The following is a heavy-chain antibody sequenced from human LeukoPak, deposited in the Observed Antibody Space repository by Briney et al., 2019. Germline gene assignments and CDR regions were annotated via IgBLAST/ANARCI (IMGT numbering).Heavy chain of an antibody. J-gene: IGHJ5*02. V-gene: IGHV4-39*01. Sequence: QASETLSLTCSVSGDSISRGSYYWGWIRQPPGKGLEWIGSIYYSGSTYYNPSLKSRLTISVDTSKNQFSLKLSSVTAADTAVYYCARHRGGPRQLGNNWFDPWGQGTLVTVSS. D-gene: IGHD6-6*01. CDR3: ARHRGGPRQLGNNWFDP. CDR2: IYYSGST. CDR1: GDSISRGSYY.